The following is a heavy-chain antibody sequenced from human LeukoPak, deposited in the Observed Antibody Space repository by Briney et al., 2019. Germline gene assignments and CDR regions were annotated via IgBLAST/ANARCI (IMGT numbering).Heavy chain of an antibody. J-gene: IGHJ3*02. V-gene: IGHV4-59*08. Sequence: SETLSLTCTVSGGSISSYYWSWIRQPPGKGLDWIGYIYYGGSTNYNPSLTSRVTISIDTSKNKFSLKLSSVTAADTAVYYCARHISSSSNYYKEAFDIWGQGTMVTVSS. CDR2: IYYGGST. D-gene: IGHD6-13*01. CDR3: ARHISSSSNYYKEAFDI. CDR1: GGSISSYY.